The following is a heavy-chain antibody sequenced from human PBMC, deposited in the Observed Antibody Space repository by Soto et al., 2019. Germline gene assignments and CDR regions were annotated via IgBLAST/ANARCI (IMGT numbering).Heavy chain of an antibody. Sequence: QVQLVESGGGVVQPGRSLRLSCVASGFTFSSYAMHWVRQAPGKGLEWVAVISYDGSNKYYADSVKGRFTISRDNSKNTLYLQMNSLRAEDTAVYYCARDLLHYYDSSGYPYGMDVWGQGTTVTVSS. J-gene: IGHJ6*02. CDR1: GFTFSSYA. D-gene: IGHD3-22*01. V-gene: IGHV3-30-3*01. CDR3: ARDLLHYYDSSGYPYGMDV. CDR2: ISYDGSNK.